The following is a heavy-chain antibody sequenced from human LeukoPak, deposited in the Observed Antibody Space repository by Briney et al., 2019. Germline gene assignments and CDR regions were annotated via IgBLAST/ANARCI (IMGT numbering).Heavy chain of an antibody. J-gene: IGHJ2*01. V-gene: IGHV3-23*01. Sequence: GGSLRLSCAASGFTFSSYAMSWVRQAPGKGLEWVSAISGSGGSTYYADSVKGRFTISRDNSKNTLYLQMNILRAEATAVYYCANRDDSGVSPRPDLGGRGPLVIVSS. CDR3: ANRDDSGVSPRPDL. CDR2: ISGSGGST. CDR1: GFTFSSYA. D-gene: IGHD3-22*01.